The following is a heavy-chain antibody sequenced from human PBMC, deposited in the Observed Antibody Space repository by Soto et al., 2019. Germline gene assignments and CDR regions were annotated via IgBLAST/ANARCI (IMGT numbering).Heavy chain of an antibody. Sequence: QVQLVQSGAEVKKPGSSVKVSCKAPGGTFSSYAISWVRQAPGQGLEWMGGIIPIFGTANNVQKFQGRVTITADESTSTAYMELSSLRYEARAVYYRASSSPARCSAFDIWGQGTMVTVSS. V-gene: IGHV1-69*01. D-gene: IGHD6-6*01. CDR1: GGTFSSYA. CDR3: ASSSPARCSAFDI. CDR2: IIPIFGTA. J-gene: IGHJ3*02.